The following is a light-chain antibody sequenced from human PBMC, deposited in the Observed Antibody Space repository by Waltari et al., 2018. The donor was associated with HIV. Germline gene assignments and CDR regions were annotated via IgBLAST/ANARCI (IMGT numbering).Light chain of an antibody. CDR2: GTS. J-gene: IGKJ1*01. CDR3: QQDNDWPPWT. Sequence: EIVMTQSPATLSVSPGERATLSCRASQRVSSNLALYQQKPGQAPRLLIYGTSTRATGIPARFSGSGSGTEFTLTISSLQSEDFAVYYCQQDNDWPPWTFGQGTKVEIK. V-gene: IGKV3-15*01. CDR1: QRVSSN.